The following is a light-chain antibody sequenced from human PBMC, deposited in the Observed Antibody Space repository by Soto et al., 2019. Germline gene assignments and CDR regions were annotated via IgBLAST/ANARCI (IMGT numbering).Light chain of an antibody. J-gene: IGKJ4*01. V-gene: IGKV1-5*03. Sequence: DIQMTQSPSTLSASVGDRVTITCRASQSISSWLAWYQLKPGKAPKLLIYRASTLQSGVPSRFGGSGSGTEFTITISSLQPDDFAAYYCQQYNSYPLTFGGGTKVEIK. CDR2: RAS. CDR1: QSISSW. CDR3: QQYNSYPLT.